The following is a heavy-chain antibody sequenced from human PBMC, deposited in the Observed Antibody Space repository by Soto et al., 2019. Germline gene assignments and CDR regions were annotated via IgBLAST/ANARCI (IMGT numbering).Heavy chain of an antibody. CDR1: GGTFSSYA. D-gene: IGHD1-7*01. Sequence: QVQLVQSGAEVKKPGSSVKVSCKASGGTFSSYAISWVRQAPGQGLEWMGGIIPIFGTANYAQKFQGRVTXXAXEXTSTAYMELSSLRSEDTAVYYCASRTGTTSSSWFDPWGQGTLVTVSS. CDR2: IIPIFGTA. J-gene: IGHJ5*02. CDR3: ASRTGTTSSSWFDP. V-gene: IGHV1-69*12.